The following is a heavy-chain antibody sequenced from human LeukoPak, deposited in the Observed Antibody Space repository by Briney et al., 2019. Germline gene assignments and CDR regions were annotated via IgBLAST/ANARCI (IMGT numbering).Heavy chain of an antibody. V-gene: IGHV1-69*05. J-gene: IGHJ6*03. D-gene: IGHD6-19*01. CDR2: IIPIFGTA. Sequence: GASAKVSCKASGGTFSSYAISWVRQAPGQGLEWMGRIIPIFGTANYAQKFQGRVTITTDESTSTAYMELSSLRSEDTAVYYCATHSSGSNTYYYYYMDVWGKGTTVTVSS. CDR3: ATHSSGSNTYYYYYMDV. CDR1: GGTFSSYA.